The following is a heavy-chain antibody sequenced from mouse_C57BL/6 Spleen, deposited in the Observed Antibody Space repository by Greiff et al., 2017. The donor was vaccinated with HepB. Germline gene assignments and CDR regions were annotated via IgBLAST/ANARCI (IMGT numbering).Heavy chain of an antibody. CDR3: ARSRSSRHFDY. D-gene: IGHD1-3*01. V-gene: IGHV1-80*01. CDR1: GYAFSSYW. Sequence: VQLQQSGAELVKPGASVKISCKASGYAFSSYWMNWVKQRPGKGLEWIGQIYPGDGDTNYNGKFKGKATLTADKSSSTAYMQLSSLTSEDSAVYGCARSRSSRHFDYWGQGTTLTVSS. J-gene: IGHJ2*01. CDR2: IYPGDGDT.